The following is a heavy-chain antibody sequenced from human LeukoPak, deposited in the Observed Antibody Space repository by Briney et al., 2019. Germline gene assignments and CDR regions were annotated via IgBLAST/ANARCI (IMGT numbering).Heavy chain of an antibody. D-gene: IGHD6-13*01. CDR1: GVTFSSYG. V-gene: IGHV3-33*01. CDR2: IWYDGSNK. CDR3: ARDRSIAAAGWFDP. Sequence: PGGSLRLSCAASGVTFSSYGMHWVRQAPGKGLEWEAVIWYDGSNKYYADSVKGRFTISRGNSKNTLYLQMNSLRAEDTAVYYCARDRSIAAAGWFDPWGQGTLVTVSS. J-gene: IGHJ5*02.